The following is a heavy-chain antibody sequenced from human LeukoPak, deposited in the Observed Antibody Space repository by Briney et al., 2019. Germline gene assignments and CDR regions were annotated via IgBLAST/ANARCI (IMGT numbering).Heavy chain of an antibody. V-gene: IGHV3-11*05. CDR2: ITGTNYT. Sequence: PGRSLRLSCAASGFMFSDYYMNWIRQAPGKGLEWISYITGTNYTNYADSVKGQFTISRDNAKNSLYLQMHSLRAEDTAVYYCARDLRYSGSLFDYWGQGTLVTVSS. CDR3: ARDLRYSGSLFDY. CDR1: GFMFSDYY. J-gene: IGHJ4*02. D-gene: IGHD1-26*01.